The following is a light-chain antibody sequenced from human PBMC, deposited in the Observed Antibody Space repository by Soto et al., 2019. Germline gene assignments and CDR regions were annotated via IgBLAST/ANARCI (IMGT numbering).Light chain of an antibody. Sequence: QSVLAQPPSASGTPGQTGSISCSGGSSKIKTNGVSWYQLVPGAAPKLLIYSNSKRPSGAPDRFSGSKSGTSASLAISGLQSEDEATYHCSTWDDSLNGLIFGGGTKLTVL. V-gene: IGLV1-44*01. CDR2: SNS. CDR3: STWDDSLNGLI. J-gene: IGLJ2*01. CDR1: SSKIKTNG.